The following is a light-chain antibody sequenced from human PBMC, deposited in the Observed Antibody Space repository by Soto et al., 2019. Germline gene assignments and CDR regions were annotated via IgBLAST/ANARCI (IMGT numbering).Light chain of an antibody. CDR2: GAS. CDR3: KQNDSSPKT. CDR1: QSVSSSY. Sequence: EIVLTQSPGTLSLSPGERATLSCRASQSVSSSYLAWYQQKPGQAPRLLIYGASSRATGIPDRFSGSGSGTDFTLTISRRGPEDFAVYYCKQNDSSPKTFGQGTKVKIK. V-gene: IGKV3-20*01. J-gene: IGKJ1*01.